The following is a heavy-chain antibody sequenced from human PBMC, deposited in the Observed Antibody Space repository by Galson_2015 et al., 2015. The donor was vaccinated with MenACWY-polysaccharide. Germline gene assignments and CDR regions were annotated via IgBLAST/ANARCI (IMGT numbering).Heavy chain of an antibody. CDR3: ARVLKGLVGATPDY. D-gene: IGHD1-26*01. CDR2: ISSSGTI. V-gene: IGHV3-48*02. CDR1: GFTFSSYS. Sequence: SLRLSCAASGFTFSSYSMNWVRQAPRKGLEWVSYISSSGTIYYADSVKGRFTISRDNGKNSLYLQMNSLRDDDTAVYYCARVLKGLVGATPDYWGQGTLVTVSS. J-gene: IGHJ4*02.